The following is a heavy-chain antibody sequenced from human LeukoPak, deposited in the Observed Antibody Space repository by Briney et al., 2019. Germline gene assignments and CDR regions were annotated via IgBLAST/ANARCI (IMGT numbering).Heavy chain of an antibody. J-gene: IGHJ4*02. CDR3: ARVVRLRYFDWSDY. D-gene: IGHD3-9*01. CDR2: INHSGST. CDR1: GGSFSGYY. V-gene: IGHV4-34*01. Sequence: PSETLSLTCAVYGGSFSGYYWSWIRQPPEKGLEWIGEINHSGSTNYNPSLKSRVTISVDTSKNQFSLKLSSVTAADTAVYYCARVVRLRYFDWSDYWGQGTLVTVSS.